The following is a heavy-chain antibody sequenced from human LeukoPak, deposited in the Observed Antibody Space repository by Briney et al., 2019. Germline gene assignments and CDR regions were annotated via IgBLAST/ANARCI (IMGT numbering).Heavy chain of an antibody. CDR3: ARQGVVPNKAGWYFDL. CDR1: DGSISSTDHF. CDR2: FYYTGTI. V-gene: IGHV4-39*01. Sequence: PSETLSLTCIVSDGSISSTDHFWGWIRHPPGKGLEWIGSFYYTGTIFYSPSLESRGTISIDTSKNQFSLKIRSVTAADTAVYYCARQGVVPNKAGWYFDLWGRGALVTVSS. D-gene: IGHD3-10*01. J-gene: IGHJ2*01.